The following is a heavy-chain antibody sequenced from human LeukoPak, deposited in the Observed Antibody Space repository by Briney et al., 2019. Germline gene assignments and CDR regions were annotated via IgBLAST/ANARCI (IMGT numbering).Heavy chain of an antibody. CDR2: IYPSDSDT. J-gene: IGHJ4*02. Sequence: GESLKISCKGSGYSFTTYWIGWVRQMPGKGLEWMGIIYPSDSDTRYSPSFQGQVTISADKSISTAYLQWSSLKASDTAMYYCARHTYDSSGYRPYIFDYWGQGTLATVSS. CDR1: GYSFTTYW. D-gene: IGHD3-22*01. CDR3: ARHTYDSSGYRPYIFDY. V-gene: IGHV5-51*01.